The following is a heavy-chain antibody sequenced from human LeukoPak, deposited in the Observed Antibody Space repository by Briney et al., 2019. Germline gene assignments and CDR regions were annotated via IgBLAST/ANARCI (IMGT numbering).Heavy chain of an antibody. D-gene: IGHD5-18*01. Sequence: PGGSLRLSCAASGFTFSSYAMHWVRQAPEMGLEWVSVLYSGGTTYYADSVKGRFTISRDNSKNTLYLQMNSLRVEDTAVYYCAREDTALVIAYWGQGTLVTVSS. CDR2: LYSGGTT. CDR1: GFTFSSYA. CDR3: AREDTALVIAY. J-gene: IGHJ4*02. V-gene: IGHV3-66*01.